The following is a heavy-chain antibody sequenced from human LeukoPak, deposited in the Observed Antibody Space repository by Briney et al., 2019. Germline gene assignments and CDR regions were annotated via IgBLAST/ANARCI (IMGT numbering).Heavy chain of an antibody. V-gene: IGHV4-59*01. J-gene: IGHJ4*02. CDR3: ARSWGTAFDY. D-gene: IGHD3-16*01. CDR2: IYYSGST. Sequence: ESSETLSLTCTVSGGSISSYYWSWIRQPPGKGLEWIGYIYYSGSTNYNPSLKSRVTISVDTSKNQFSLKLSSVTAADTAVYYCARSWGTAFDYWGQGTLVTVSS. CDR1: GGSISSYY.